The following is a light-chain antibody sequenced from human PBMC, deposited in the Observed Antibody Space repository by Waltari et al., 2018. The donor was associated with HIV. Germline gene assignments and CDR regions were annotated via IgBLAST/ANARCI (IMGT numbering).Light chain of an antibody. Sequence: DIQMTQSPSSVSASVGDRVNNTCRASQGISNWIGWYQQRTGKAPKLLIFGASSLQSGGPARFSGSGSGTHFTLSILSLQPEDYATYFCEQANSFPLTFGGGTRVEIK. CDR1: QGISNW. CDR3: EQANSFPLT. V-gene: IGKV1-12*01. J-gene: IGKJ4*01. CDR2: GAS.